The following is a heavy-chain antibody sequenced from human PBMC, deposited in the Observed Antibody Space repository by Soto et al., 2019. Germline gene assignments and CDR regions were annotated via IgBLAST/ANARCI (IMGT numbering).Heavy chain of an antibody. D-gene: IGHD1-26*01. CDR2: IYYSGST. J-gene: IGHJ5*02. CDR3: ARGDPYNWFDP. Sequence: PSETLSLTCTVSGGSVRSGSYYWSWIRQPPGKGLEWIGYIYYSGSTNYNPSLKSRVTISVDTSKNQFSLKLSSVTAADTAVYYCARGDPYNWFDPWGQGTLVTVSS. V-gene: IGHV4-61*01. CDR1: GGSVRSGSYY.